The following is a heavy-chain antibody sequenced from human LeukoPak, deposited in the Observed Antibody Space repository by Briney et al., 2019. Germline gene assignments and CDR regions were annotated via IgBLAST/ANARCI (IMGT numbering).Heavy chain of an antibody. CDR3: ARDYGGSYYYYYYMDV. V-gene: IGHV4-59*02. CDR1: GGSVSDYY. J-gene: IGHJ6*03. D-gene: IGHD4-23*01. CDR2: IYYTGST. Sequence: SETLSLTCTVSGGSVSDYYWSWIRQSPGKGLEWIGYIYYTGSTSYNPSLRSRVTMSADTSKNQFSLKLSSVTAADTAVYYCARDYGGSYYYYYYMDVWGKGTTVTISS.